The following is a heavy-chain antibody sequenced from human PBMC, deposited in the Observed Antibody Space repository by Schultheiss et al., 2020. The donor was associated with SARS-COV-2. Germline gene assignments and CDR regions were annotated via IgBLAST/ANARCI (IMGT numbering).Heavy chain of an antibody. D-gene: IGHD2-15*01. CDR3: AKDTPVERGVVRLDY. Sequence: GESLKISCAAPGFTFIDCGMHWVRQAPGKGLEWLAFVWNDGSATYYAESVKGRFAVSRDNSKNTLYLQMTSLRADDTAIYFCAKDTPVERGVVRLDYWGQGTLVTVSS. J-gene: IGHJ4*02. V-gene: IGHV3-30*02. CDR1: GFTFIDCG. CDR2: VWNDGSAT.